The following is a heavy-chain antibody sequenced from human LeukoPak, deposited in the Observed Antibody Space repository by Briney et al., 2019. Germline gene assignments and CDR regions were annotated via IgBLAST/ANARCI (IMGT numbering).Heavy chain of an antibody. D-gene: IGHD6-19*01. Sequence: SETLSLTCTVSGGSISSSSYYWGWIRQPPGKGLEWIGSIYYSGSTYYNPSLKSRVTISVDTSKNQFSLKLSSVTAADTAVYYCARDARGYSSGWIGYNWFDPWGQGTLVTVSS. CDR2: IYYSGST. CDR3: ARDARGYSSGWIGYNWFDP. J-gene: IGHJ5*02. CDR1: GGSISSSSYY. V-gene: IGHV4-39*07.